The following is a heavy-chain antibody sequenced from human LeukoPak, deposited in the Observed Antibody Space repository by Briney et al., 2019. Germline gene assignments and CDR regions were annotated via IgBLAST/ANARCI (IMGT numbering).Heavy chain of an antibody. D-gene: IGHD4-17*01. J-gene: IGHJ4*02. CDR2: IRQDGTDK. CDR1: GFAFSSYW. V-gene: IGHV3-7*01. CDR3: ARDRPKSYGDYSGYFDY. Sequence: GGSLRLSCAASGFAFSSYWMSWVRQAPGKGLEWVANIRQDGTDKQYVDSVKGRFTISRDNAKNSLFLQTDSLRAEDSAVYYCARDRPKSYGDYSGYFDYWGQGTLVTVSS.